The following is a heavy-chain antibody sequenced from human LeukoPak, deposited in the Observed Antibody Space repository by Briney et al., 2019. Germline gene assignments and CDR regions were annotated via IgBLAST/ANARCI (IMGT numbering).Heavy chain of an antibody. CDR3: TRHHSRVGDAFDI. CDR1: GGSISSYY. Sequence: SETLSLTCTVSGGSISSYYWSWIRQPPGKGLEWIGYIYYSGSTNYNPSLKSRVTISLDTSRNQFSLKLSSVTAADTAVYYCTRHHSRVGDAFDIWGLGTIVTVSS. J-gene: IGHJ3*02. V-gene: IGHV4-59*01. CDR2: IYYSGST.